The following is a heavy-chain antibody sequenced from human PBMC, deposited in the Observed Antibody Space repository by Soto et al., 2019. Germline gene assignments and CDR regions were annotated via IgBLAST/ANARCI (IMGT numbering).Heavy chain of an antibody. CDR3: AKDVGGHYCTPTSCLYFFHS. CDR1: GFSFNNYA. CDR2: ISDSGST. J-gene: IGHJ4*02. V-gene: IGHV3-23*01. D-gene: IGHD2-2*01. Sequence: EVHLLESGGGLVQPGGSLRLSCAASGFSFNNYAMNWVRQAPGQGLEWVSTISDSGSTYYADSVKGRFTISRDNSKNTLYLQMKSLRAEDTAVYLCAKDVGGHYCTPTSCLYFFHSWGRGTLVTVSS.